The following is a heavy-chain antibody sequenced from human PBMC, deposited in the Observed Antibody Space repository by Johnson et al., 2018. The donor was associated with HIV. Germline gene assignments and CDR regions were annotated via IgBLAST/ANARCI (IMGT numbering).Heavy chain of an antibody. CDR3: ARKQWLEIPSDALDV. D-gene: IGHD6-19*01. Sequence: VQLVESGGGLVQPGRSLRLSCAASGFTFSSYAMHWVRQAPGKGLEWVSGISWNSGSIGYADSVKGRFTISRDNAKNSLYLQMKSLRAEDTAVYYCARKQWLEIPSDALDVWGQGTMVTVSS. V-gene: IGHV3-9*01. CDR1: GFTFSSYA. CDR2: ISWNSGSI. J-gene: IGHJ3*01.